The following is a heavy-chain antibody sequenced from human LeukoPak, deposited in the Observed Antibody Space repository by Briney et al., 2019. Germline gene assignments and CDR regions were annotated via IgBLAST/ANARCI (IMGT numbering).Heavy chain of an antibody. D-gene: IGHD3-22*01. CDR1: GFTFTTFA. Sequence: GGSLRLSCAASGFTFTTFAMSWVRQAPGKGLEWVSAITASAIGTYYADSVKGRFTVSRDNSKTTLYLQMNSLRAEDTAVYYCTIGGGTMSDWGQGTLVTVSS. V-gene: IGHV3-23*01. J-gene: IGHJ4*02. CDR3: TIGGGTMSD. CDR2: ITASAIGT.